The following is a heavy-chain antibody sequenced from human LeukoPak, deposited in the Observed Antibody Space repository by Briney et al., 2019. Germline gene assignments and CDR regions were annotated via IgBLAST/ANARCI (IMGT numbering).Heavy chain of an antibody. CDR3: AKDAQRGFDYSNSLEY. Sequence: GLSLRLSCAASGFTFSSYGMHWVRQAPGKGLEWVAVIWSDATNRYYADSVKGRFTIYRDNFKKTVYLQMDRLRVEETAVYYCAKDAQRGFDYSNSLEYWGQGTLVTVSA. J-gene: IGHJ4*02. D-gene: IGHD4-11*01. V-gene: IGHV3-33*06. CDR2: IWSDATNR. CDR1: GFTFSSYG.